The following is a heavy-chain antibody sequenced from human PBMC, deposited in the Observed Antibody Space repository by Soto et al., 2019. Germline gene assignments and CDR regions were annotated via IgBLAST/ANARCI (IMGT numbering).Heavy chain of an antibody. CDR2: INAGNGNT. CDR3: AREVRVLGFDP. J-gene: IGHJ5*02. CDR1: GYTFTSYA. V-gene: IGHV1-3*01. D-gene: IGHD4-4*01. Sequence: ASVKVSCKASGYTFTSYAMHWVRQAPGQSLEWMGWINAGNGNTKYSQKFQGRVTITRDTSASTAYMELSSLRSEDTAVYYCAREVRVLGFDPWGQGTLVTVSS.